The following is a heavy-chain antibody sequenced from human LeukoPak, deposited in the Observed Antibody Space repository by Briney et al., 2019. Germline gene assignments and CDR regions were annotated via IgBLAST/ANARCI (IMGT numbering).Heavy chain of an antibody. CDR2: IQQHGSEK. V-gene: IGHV3-7*01. CDR1: GFTFSGYG. D-gene: IGHD1-7*01. J-gene: IGHJ4*02. Sequence: PGGSLRLSCAASGFTFSGYGMHWVRQAPGKGLEWVANIQQHGSEKYYVDSVKGRFTISRDNAKNSLYLQVNSLRAEDTAVYYCAKVRVVFNWNYAYYFDSWGQGTVVTVSS. CDR3: AKVRVVFNWNYAYYFDS.